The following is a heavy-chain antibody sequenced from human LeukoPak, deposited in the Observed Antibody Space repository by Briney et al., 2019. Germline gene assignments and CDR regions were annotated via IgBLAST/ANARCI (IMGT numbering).Heavy chain of an antibody. CDR3: TRAWAPDY. V-gene: IGHV3-49*04. Sequence: GGPLRLSCTGSGFTFGDYAMSWVRQAPGKGLEWVGFIRSKGYGGTTEYAASVKGRFTISRDDSKSIAYLQMNSLKTEDTAVYYCTRAWAPDYWGQGTLVTVSS. CDR2: IRSKGYGGTT. CDR1: GFTFGDYA. J-gene: IGHJ4*02. D-gene: IGHD7-27*01.